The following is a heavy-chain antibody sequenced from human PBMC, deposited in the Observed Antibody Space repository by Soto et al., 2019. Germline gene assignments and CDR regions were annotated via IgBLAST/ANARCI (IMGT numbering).Heavy chain of an antibody. CDR2: IITSLGEA. CDR3: AREGGLYYIDY. CDR1: GGTSNS. J-gene: IGHJ4*02. Sequence: QVQPVQSGAEVKKPGSSVRVSCKTSGGTSNSVSWVRQAPGQGLEWMGRIITSLGEATYAQKFQGRVTITADRSTNTVYMDLSGLRSEDSSVFFCAREGGLYYIDYWGQGTLVTVSA. V-gene: IGHV1-69*08. D-gene: IGHD3-16*01.